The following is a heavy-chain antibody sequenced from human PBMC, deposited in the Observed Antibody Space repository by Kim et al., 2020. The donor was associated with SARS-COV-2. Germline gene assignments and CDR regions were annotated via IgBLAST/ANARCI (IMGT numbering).Heavy chain of an antibody. J-gene: IGHJ5*02. CDR1: GYSFTSYW. CDR3: ARRGKARIPGKMGGSGSYRWFDP. V-gene: IGHV5-51*01. CDR2: IYPGDSDT. Sequence: GESLKISCKGSGYSFTSYWIGWVRQMPGKGLEWMGIIYPGDSDTRYSPSFQGQVTISADKSISTAYLQWSSLKASDTAMYYCARRGKARIPGKMGGSGSYRWFDPWGQGTLVTVSS. D-gene: IGHD3-10*01.